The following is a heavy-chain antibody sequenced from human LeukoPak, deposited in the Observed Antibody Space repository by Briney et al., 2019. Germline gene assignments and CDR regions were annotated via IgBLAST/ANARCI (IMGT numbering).Heavy chain of an antibody. CDR3: AKDIYPMVRGVIIMPGYFDY. J-gene: IGHJ4*02. D-gene: IGHD3-10*01. CDR1: GFTFSDYY. Sequence: PGGSLRLSCAASGFTFSDYYMSWIRQAPGKGLEWVSYISSSGSTIYYADSVKGRFTISRDNSKNSLYLQMNSLRTEDTALYYCAKDIYPMVRGVIIMPGYFDYWGQGTLVTVSS. V-gene: IGHV3-11*01. CDR2: ISSSGSTI.